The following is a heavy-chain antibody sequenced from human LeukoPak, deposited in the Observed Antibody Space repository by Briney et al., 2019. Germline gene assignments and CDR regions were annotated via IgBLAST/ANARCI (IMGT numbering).Heavy chain of an antibody. CDR1: GFTLTSYG. Sequence: RGSLCLSCAVSGFTLTSYGMHWVGHAPGKGLEWVAFIRYDVSNKYYADSGKGRFTIPRDNSRRTSYIQMNRVRSERPAVYYCARAKPKNIVRGLIMRRESRYYFDYWGQGTLVTVSS. V-gene: IGHV3-30*02. J-gene: IGHJ4*02. CDR3: ARAKPKNIVRGLIMRRESRYYFDY. CDR2: IRYDVSNK. D-gene: IGHD3-10*01.